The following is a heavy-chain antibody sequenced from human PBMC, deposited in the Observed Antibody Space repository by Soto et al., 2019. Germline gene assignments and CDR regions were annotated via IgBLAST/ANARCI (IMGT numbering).Heavy chain of an antibody. CDR2: IGWNGASI. D-gene: IGHD2-15*01. Sequence: EVQLVESGGGLVQPGRSLRLSCAASGFTFDDYAMHWVRQAPGKGLEWVSAIGWNGASIGYAASVKDRFTISRDNAKNSLYLQMNSLRPDDTALYYCTKGAAATAEFDSWGQGTLVTVSS. J-gene: IGHJ4*02. CDR1: GFTFDDYA. V-gene: IGHV3-9*01. CDR3: TKGAAATAEFDS.